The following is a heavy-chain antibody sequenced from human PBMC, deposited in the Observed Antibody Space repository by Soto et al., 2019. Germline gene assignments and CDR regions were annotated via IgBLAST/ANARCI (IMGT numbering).Heavy chain of an antibody. CDR1: GGSISSPDYY. J-gene: IGHJ4*02. CDR2: IYYSGST. D-gene: IGHD3-22*01. Sequence: PSETLSLTCTVSGGSISSPDYYWSWIRQPPGKGLEWIGYIYYSGSTYYNPSLKSRVTISVDTSKNQFSLKLSSVTAAETAVYYCEGGMKTYYYDSSSTRARDYWGQGTLVTVSS. V-gene: IGHV4-30-4*01. CDR3: EGGMKTYYYDSSSTRARDY.